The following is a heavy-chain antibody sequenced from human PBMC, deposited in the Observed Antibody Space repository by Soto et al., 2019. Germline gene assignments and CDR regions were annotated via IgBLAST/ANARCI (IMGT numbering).Heavy chain of an antibody. CDR1: GGSISSNY. J-gene: IGHJ4*02. CDR2: IYNSGST. Sequence: PSETLSLTCTVSGGSISSNYWTWIRQPPGKGLEWIGYIYNSGSTNYNPSLKSRVTISEDTSKSQFSLKVNSMTAADTAVYYCARYRREAVAGYTLDNWGQGXLVTGYS. CDR3: ARYRREAVAGYTLDN. D-gene: IGHD6-13*01. V-gene: IGHV4-59*01.